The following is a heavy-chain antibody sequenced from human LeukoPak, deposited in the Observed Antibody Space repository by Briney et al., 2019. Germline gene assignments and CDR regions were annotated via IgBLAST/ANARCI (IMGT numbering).Heavy chain of an antibody. Sequence: GGSLRLSCAASGFTFSSYGMHWVRQAPGRGLEWVSVTSYDGSSKYYADSVKGRFTISRDNSRNTLYSQMDSLRVEDTAVYYCARDAAYNWNYVDYWGQGTLVTVSS. CDR3: ARDAAYNWNYVDY. CDR2: TSYDGSSK. CDR1: GFTFSSYG. J-gene: IGHJ4*02. D-gene: IGHD1-20*01. V-gene: IGHV3-30*19.